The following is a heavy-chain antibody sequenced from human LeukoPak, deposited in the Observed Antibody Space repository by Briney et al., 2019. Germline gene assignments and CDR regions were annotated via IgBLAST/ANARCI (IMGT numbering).Heavy chain of an antibody. V-gene: IGHV1-69*04. CDR2: IIPILGIA. Sequence: GASVKVSCKASGGAFSSYAISWVRQAPGQGLEWMGRIIPILGIANYAQKFQGRVTITTDESTSTAYMELSSLRSEDTAVYYCARDDTVTTDDYYYYMDVWGKGTTVTVSS. CDR1: GGAFSSYA. D-gene: IGHD4-11*01. CDR3: ARDDTVTTDDYYYYMDV. J-gene: IGHJ6*03.